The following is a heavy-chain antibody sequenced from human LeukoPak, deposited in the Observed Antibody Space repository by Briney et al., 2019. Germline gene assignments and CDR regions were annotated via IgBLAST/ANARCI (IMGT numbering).Heavy chain of an antibody. Sequence: SETLSLTCTVSGGSISSSSYYWGWIRQPPGKGLEWIGRIYYSGSTYYNPSLKSRVTISVDTSKNQFSLKLSSVTAADTAVYYCARQANYYDSSGYSYYFDYWGQGTLVTVSS. D-gene: IGHD3-22*01. CDR3: ARQANYYDSSGYSYYFDY. V-gene: IGHV4-39*01. CDR1: GGSISSSSYY. J-gene: IGHJ4*02. CDR2: IYYSGST.